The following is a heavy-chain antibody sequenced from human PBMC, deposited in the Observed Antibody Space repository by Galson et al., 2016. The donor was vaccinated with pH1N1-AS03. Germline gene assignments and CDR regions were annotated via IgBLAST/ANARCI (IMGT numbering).Heavy chain of an antibody. Sequence: SLRLSCAASGFTFDDYAMHWVRQAPGKGLEWVSLINWEGASTYYADSVQGRFTVSRDNSKNSLYLQMNSLRAEDTALYYCAKAGRYSESNGYYSLTSWGQGTLGTVSS. D-gene: IGHD3-22*01. CDR2: INWEGAST. J-gene: IGHJ5*02. CDR3: AKAGRYSESNGYYSLTS. CDR1: GFTFDDYA. V-gene: IGHV3-43D*03.